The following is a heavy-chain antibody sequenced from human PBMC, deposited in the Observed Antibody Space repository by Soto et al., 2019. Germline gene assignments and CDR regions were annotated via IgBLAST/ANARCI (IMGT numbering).Heavy chain of an antibody. V-gene: IGHV3-21*01. CDR2: ISSSSSYI. D-gene: IGHD4-17*01. Sequence: GGSLRLSCAASGFTFSGYSMNWVRQAPGKGLEWVSSISSSSSYIYYADSVKGRFTISRDNAKNSLYLQMNSLRAEDTAVYYCARPPGYGGNNLYYWGQGTLVTVSS. CDR3: ARPPGYGGNNLYY. J-gene: IGHJ4*02. CDR1: GFTFSGYS.